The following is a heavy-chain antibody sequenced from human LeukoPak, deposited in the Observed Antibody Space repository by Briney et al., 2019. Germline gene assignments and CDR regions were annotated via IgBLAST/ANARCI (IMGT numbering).Heavy chain of an antibody. CDR3: ARDLETARYYFAY. Sequence: GRSLRLSCAASGFTFSSYAMHWVRQAPGKGLEWVAVISYGGSNRYYADSVRGRFTISRDNSKNTLYLQMKSLRAEDTAVYYCARDLETARYYFAYWGQGTLVTVSS. V-gene: IGHV3-30-3*01. D-gene: IGHD6-6*01. J-gene: IGHJ4*02. CDR2: ISYGGSNR. CDR1: GFTFSSYA.